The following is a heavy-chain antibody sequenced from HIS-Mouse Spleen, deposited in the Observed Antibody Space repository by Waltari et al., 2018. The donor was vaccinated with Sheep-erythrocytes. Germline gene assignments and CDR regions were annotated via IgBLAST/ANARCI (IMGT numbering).Heavy chain of an antibody. J-gene: IGHJ4*02. CDR1: GFTFSSYS. D-gene: IGHD1-26*01. CDR2: ISSSSSYI. V-gene: IGHV3-21*01. CDR3: ARVASGATFDY. Sequence: EVQLVESGGGLVKPGGSLRLSCAASGFTFSSYSMKWVRQAPGKGLDGVSSISSSSSYIYYADSVKGRFTISRDNAKNSLYLQMNSLRAEDTAVYYCARVASGATFDYWGQGTLVTVSS.